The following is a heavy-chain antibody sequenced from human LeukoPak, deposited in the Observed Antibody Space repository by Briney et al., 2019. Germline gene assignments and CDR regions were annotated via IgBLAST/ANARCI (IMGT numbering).Heavy chain of an antibody. D-gene: IGHD2-15*01. CDR1: GYTFTVYY. Sequence: ASVKVSCKASGYTFTVYYMYWVRQAPGQGLEWMGRINPNSGDTDYAQNFQGRVTMTRDTSISTAYMELTNLRSYDTAVYYCARGYCSGGTCYLVENWFDPWGQGTLVTVSS. V-gene: IGHV1-2*06. CDR2: INPNSGDT. CDR3: ARGYCSGGTCYLVENWFDP. J-gene: IGHJ5*02.